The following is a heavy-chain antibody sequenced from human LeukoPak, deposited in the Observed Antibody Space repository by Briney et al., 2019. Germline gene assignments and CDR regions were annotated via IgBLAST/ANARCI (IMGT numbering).Heavy chain of an antibody. D-gene: IGHD2-2*01. J-gene: IGHJ3*02. V-gene: IGHV4-4*09. CDR2: IYTSGST. CDR1: GSISGYY. Sequence: SETLSLTCTVSGSISGYYWSWIRQPPGKGLEWIGYIYTSGSTNYNPSLESRVTIPVDTSKNQFSLDLSSVTAADTAVYYCARQKCASASCLTKNAFDIWGQGTMVTVSS. CDR3: ARQKCASASCLTKNAFDI.